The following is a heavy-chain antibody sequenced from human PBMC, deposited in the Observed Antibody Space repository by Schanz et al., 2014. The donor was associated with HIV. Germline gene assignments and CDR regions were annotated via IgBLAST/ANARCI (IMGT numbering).Heavy chain of an antibody. CDR1: GFTFSTFG. Sequence: QVQLVESGGGVVQPGRSLRLSCAASGFTFSTFGMHWVRQAPGKGLEWVAVISYDGSSKYYTDSVKGRFTISRDNSKNTLYLQMNSLRAEDTAVYYCALSRPSGYGGSWYFDLWGRGTLVAVSS. V-gene: IGHV3-33*05. D-gene: IGHD2-15*01. CDR3: ALSRPSGYGGSWYFDL. CDR2: ISYDGSSK. J-gene: IGHJ2*01.